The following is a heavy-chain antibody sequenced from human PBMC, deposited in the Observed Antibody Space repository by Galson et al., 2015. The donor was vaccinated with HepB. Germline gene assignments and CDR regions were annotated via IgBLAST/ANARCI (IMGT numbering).Heavy chain of an antibody. D-gene: IGHD1-26*01. CDR3: ATDEGGPHF. J-gene: IGHJ4*02. CDR1: GFTFSRYS. CDR2: ISSSSHTI. V-gene: IGHV3-48*04. Sequence: SLRLSCAASGFTFSRYSKNWVRQAPGKGLEWVSFISSSSHTIYYADSVKGRFTISRDNANNSLFLQMNSLRAEDTAVYYCATDEGGPHFWGQGTLVTVSS.